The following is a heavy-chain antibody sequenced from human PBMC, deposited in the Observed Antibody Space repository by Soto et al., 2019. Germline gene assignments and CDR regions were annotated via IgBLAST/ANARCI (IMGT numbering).Heavy chain of an antibody. Sequence: GGSLRLSCAASGFTFSSYAMHRVRQAPGKGLEWVAVISYDGSNKYYADSVKGRFTISRDNSKNTLYLQMNSLRAEDTAVYYCAREGPYYYGMEVWGQGTKVTVSS. V-gene: IGHV3-30-3*01. J-gene: IGHJ6*02. CDR2: ISYDGSNK. CDR3: AREGPYYYGMEV. CDR1: GFTFSSYA.